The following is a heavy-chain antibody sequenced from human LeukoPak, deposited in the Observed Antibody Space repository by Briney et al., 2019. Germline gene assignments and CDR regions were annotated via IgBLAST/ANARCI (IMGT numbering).Heavy chain of an antibody. V-gene: IGHV1-2*02. CDR1: GYTFTGCC. D-gene: IGHD6-6*01. Sequence: ASVKVSCKASGYTFTGCCMHWVRQAPGQGLEWMGWINPNSGGTNYAQKFQGRVTMTRDTSISTAYMELSRLRSDDTAVYYCARDSSEYSSSSPTYWGQGTLVTVSS. CDR2: INPNSGGT. CDR3: ARDSSEYSSSSPTY. J-gene: IGHJ4*02.